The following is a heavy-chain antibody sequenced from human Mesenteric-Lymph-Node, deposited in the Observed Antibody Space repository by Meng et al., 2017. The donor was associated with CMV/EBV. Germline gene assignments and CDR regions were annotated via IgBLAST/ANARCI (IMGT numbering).Heavy chain of an antibody. CDR2: VHYTGST. Sequence: ASGTVRLKPSRPLSLTCPVSGDSISSFYYWGWIRQPPGRGLEWIGSVHYTGSTYYSPSLKSRVTVSVDTSKNQFSLRLTSVTAADTAVYYCARPFPSWQSPRLDPFGAWGQGTLVTVSS. CDR3: ARPFPSWQSPRLDPFGA. J-gene: IGHJ5*02. D-gene: IGHD6-19*01. CDR1: GDSISSFYY. V-gene: IGHV4-39*01.